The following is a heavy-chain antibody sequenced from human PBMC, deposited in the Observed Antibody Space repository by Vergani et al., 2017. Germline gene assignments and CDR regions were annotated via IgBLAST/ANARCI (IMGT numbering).Heavy chain of an antibody. CDR2: IWYDGSNK. D-gene: IGHD6-13*01. V-gene: IGHV3-33*01. Sequence: QVQLVESGGGVVQPGRSLRLSCAASGFTFSSYGMHWVRQAPGKGLEWVAVIWYDGSNKYYADSVKGRFTISRDNSKNTLYLQMNSLRAEDTAVYYCARDLSSSWSRATSGGLDYWGQGTLVTVSS. J-gene: IGHJ4*02. CDR3: ARDLSSSWSRATSGGLDY. CDR1: GFTFSSYG.